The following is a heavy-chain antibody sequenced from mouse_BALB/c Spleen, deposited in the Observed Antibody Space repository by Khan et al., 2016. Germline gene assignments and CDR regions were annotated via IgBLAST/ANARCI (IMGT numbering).Heavy chain of an antibody. CDR3: GREDSGNYGDYFDY. CDR2: ISSGGST. V-gene: IGHV5-6-5*01. J-gene: IGHJ2*01. Sequence: EVELVESGGGLVKPGGSLKLSCAASGFTFSSYAMSWVRQTPEKRLEWVASISSGGSTYYPDSVKGRFTISRDNARNILNLQMSSLRSEDTAMYYCGREDSGNYGDYFDYWGQGTTLTVSS. D-gene: IGHD2-1*01. CDR1: GFTFSSYA.